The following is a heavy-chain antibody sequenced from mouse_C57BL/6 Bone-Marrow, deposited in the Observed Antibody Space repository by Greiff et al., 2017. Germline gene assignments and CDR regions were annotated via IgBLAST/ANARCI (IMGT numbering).Heavy chain of an antibody. CDR2: IRNKANNHAT. CDR1: GFTFSDAW. CDR3: SRKGDGYDYYAMDY. Sequence: EVKLVESGGGLVQPGGSMQLSCAASGFTFSDAWMDWVRQSPEKGLEWVAEIRNKANNHATYYAESVKGRFTISRDDPKSSVYLQINSLRAEDTGIYYCSRKGDGYDYYAMDYWGQGTSVTVSS. J-gene: IGHJ4*01. D-gene: IGHD2-3*01. V-gene: IGHV6-6*01.